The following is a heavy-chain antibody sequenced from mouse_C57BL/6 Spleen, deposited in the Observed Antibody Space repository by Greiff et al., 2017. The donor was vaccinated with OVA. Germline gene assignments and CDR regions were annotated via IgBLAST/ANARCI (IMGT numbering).Heavy chain of an antibody. CDR1: GFTFSSYG. J-gene: IGHJ2*01. V-gene: IGHV5-6*02. CDR3: ARRGYSSSFDY. CDR2: ISSGGSYT. D-gene: IGHD2-3*01. Sequence: EVKLVESGGDLVKPGGSLKLSCAASGFTFSSYGMSWVRQTPDQRLEWVATISSGGSYTYYPDSVKGRFTISRYNAKNTLYLQMSSLKSEDTAMCYCARRGYSSSFDYWGQGTTLTVSS.